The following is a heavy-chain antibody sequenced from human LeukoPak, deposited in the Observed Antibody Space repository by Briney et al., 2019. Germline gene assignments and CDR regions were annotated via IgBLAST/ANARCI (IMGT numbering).Heavy chain of an antibody. CDR3: ARGGDIVATITAFDI. D-gene: IGHD5-12*01. V-gene: IGHV3-33*01. J-gene: IGHJ3*02. CDR1: GFXFSSYG. CDR2: IWYDGSNK. Sequence: GGSLRLSCAASGFXFSSYGMHWVRQAPGKGLEWVAVIWYDGSNKYYTDSVKGRFTISRDNSKNTLYLQMNSLRAEDTAVYYCARGGDIVATITAFDIWGQGTMVTVSS.